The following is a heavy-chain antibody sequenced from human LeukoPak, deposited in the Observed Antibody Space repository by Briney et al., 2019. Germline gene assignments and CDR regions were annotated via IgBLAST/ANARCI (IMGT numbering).Heavy chain of an antibody. V-gene: IGHV1-69*05. CDR2: IIPIFGTA. CDR3: ARGLGELPLLINYYLDV. D-gene: IGHD3-16*01. J-gene: IGHJ6*03. CDR1: GGTLSSYA. Sequence: SVNVSCKASGGTLSSYASSWVRQAPGQGLEWMGGIIPIFGTANYAQKFQGRVTITTDESTSTAYLELSSLRSEDTAVYYCARGLGELPLLINYYLDVWGKGTTVTVSS.